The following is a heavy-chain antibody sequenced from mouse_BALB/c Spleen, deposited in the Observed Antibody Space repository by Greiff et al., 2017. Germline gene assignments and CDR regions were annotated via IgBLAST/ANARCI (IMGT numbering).Heavy chain of an antibody. Sequence: EVKLMESGGGLVKPGGSLKLSCAASGFTFSSYAMSWVRQTPEKRLEWVATISSGGSYTYYPDSVKGRFTISRDNAKNTLYLQMSSLRSEDTAMYYCARKYGDYAMDYWGQGTSVTVSS. CDR3: ARKYGDYAMDY. CDR1: GFTFSSYA. J-gene: IGHJ4*01. D-gene: IGHD2-10*02. CDR2: ISSGGSYT. V-gene: IGHV5-9-3*01.